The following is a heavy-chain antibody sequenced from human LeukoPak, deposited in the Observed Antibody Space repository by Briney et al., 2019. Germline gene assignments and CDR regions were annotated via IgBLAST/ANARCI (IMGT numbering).Heavy chain of an antibody. D-gene: IGHD3-22*01. CDR1: GFTLSNYG. Sequence: GGSLRLSCAVSGFTLSNYGMSWVRQAPGKGLEWVAGISGSGGRTTYADSVKGRFTIPRDNPKNKLYLQMNSLRAEDTAVYFCAKRGVVIRVILVGFHKEAYYFDSWGRGALVTVSS. V-gene: IGHV3-23*01. CDR3: AKRGVVIRVILVGFHKEAYYFDS. CDR2: ISGSGGRT. J-gene: IGHJ4*02.